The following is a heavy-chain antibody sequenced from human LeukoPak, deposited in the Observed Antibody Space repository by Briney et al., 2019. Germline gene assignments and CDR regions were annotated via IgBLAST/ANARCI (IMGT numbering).Heavy chain of an antibody. CDR1: GFTFSDYD. J-gene: IGHJ3*02. Sequence: PGGSLRLSCPASGFTFSDYDLRWVRKVPGQGLEWVSAINTAGNTFYPGSLRGRFTISRENAKNSLYLQMNNVRVGDTARYYCARTSKVTSVMDIWGQGTMVTVSS. V-gene: IGHV3-13*04. CDR3: ARTSKVTSVMDI. D-gene: IGHD3-16*01. CDR2: INTAGNT.